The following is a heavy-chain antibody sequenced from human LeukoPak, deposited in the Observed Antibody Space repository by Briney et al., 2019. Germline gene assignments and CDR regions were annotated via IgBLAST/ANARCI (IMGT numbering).Heavy chain of an antibody. V-gene: IGHV4-34*01. CDR1: GGSFSGYY. J-gene: IGHJ5*02. Sequence: SETLSLTCAVYGGSFSGYYWSWIRQPPGKGLEWIGEINHSGSTNYNPSLKSRVTISVDTSKNQFSLKLSSVTAADTAVYYCARLISIYGSGVNPWGQGTLVTVPS. CDR3: ARLISIYGSGVNP. CDR2: INHSGST. D-gene: IGHD3-10*01.